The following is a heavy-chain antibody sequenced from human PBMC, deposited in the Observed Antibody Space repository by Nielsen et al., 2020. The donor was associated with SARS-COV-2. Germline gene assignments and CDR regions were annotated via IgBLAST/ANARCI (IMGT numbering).Heavy chain of an antibody. CDR3: VKDIGGLHTGTFDL. D-gene: IGHD1-26*01. J-gene: IGHJ2*01. CDR1: GFTFDAYA. V-gene: IGHV3-9*01. CDR2: ISWNSGAI. Sequence: SLKISCVASGFTFDAYAMHWVRQAPGKGLEWVSGISWNSGAIVYADSLKGRVTISRDNAKNSLYLQMNSLIAEDTASYYCVKDIGGLHTGTFDLWGRGTLVTVSS.